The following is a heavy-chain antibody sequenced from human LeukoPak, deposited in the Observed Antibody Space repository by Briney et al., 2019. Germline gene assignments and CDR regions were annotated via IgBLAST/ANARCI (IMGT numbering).Heavy chain of an antibody. CDR3: ARVAGTRERYFDY. CDR2: ISYDGSNK. V-gene: IGHV3-30-3*01. J-gene: IGHJ4*02. D-gene: IGHD6-19*01. Sequence: PGGSLRLSCAASGFTFSSYAMHWVRQAPGKGLEWVAVISYDGSNKYYADSVKGRFTISRDNSKNTLYLQMNSLRAEDTAVYYCARVAGTRERYFDYWGQGTLVTVSS. CDR1: GFTFSSYA.